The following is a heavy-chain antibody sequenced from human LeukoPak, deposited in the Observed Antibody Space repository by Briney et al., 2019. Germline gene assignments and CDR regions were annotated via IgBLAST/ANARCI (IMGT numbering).Heavy chain of an antibody. CDR2: IIVDSGKT. CDR3: AADATPLVRGLIIAFGY. V-gene: IGHV1-58*01. Sequence: GTSVKVSGKASGFTFSESAVQWVRQARGQRLEWLGWIIVDSGKTHYLQKLQERVTITRDMSTNTAYMELSSLRSEDTAVYYCAADATPLVRGLIIAFGYWGQGTQVTVSS. J-gene: IGHJ4*02. CDR1: GFTFSESA. D-gene: IGHD3-10*01.